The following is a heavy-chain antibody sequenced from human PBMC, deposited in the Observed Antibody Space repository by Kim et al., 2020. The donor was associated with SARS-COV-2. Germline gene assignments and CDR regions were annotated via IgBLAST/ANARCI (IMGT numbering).Heavy chain of an antibody. Sequence: ASVKVSCKASGYTFTNYCITWVRQAPGQGLEWVGSINPRDGKTIYAQRFQGRITMTTDTSTGTVYMELNSLTSEDTAVYYCAREGTIFGVLVGLDHWGPG. D-gene: IGHD3-3*01. CDR1: GYTFTNYC. CDR3: AREGTIFGVLVGLDH. J-gene: IGHJ4*02. CDR2: INPRDGKT. V-gene: IGHV1-46*01.